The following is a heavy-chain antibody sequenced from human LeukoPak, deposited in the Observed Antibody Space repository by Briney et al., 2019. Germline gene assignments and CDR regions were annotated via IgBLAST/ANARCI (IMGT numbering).Heavy chain of an antibody. CDR1: GFTFSDSY. J-gene: IGHJ4*02. V-gene: IGHV3-11*04. CDR2: ISNSGSSI. Sequence: GGSLRLSCAASGFTFSDSYMTWIRQAPGKGLEWVSYISNSGSSIYYADSVKGRFTTSRDNAKSSLYLQMNSLRAEDTAVYYCARDLMSYYDSSGYDPDAFDIWGQGTLVTVSS. D-gene: IGHD3-22*01. CDR3: ARDLMSYYDSSGYDPDAFDI.